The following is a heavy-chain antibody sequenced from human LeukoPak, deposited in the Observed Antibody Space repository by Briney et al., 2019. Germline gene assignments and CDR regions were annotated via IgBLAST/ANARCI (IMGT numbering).Heavy chain of an antibody. CDR2: IYIDGSST. CDR1: GFTFSSYW. V-gene: IGHV3-74*01. J-gene: IGHJ5*01. CDR3: ARARHYYDSSVYSYWFDS. D-gene: IGHD3-22*01. Sequence: GGSLRLSCAASGFTFSSYWMHWVRQAPGKGLVWVSRIYIDGSSTSYADSVKGRFTISRDNAKNTLYLQMNSLRAEDTAINYCARARHYYDSSVYSYWFDSWGQGTLVTVSS.